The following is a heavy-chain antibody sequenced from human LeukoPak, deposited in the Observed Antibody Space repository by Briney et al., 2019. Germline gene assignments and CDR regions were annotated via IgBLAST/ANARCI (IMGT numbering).Heavy chain of an antibody. J-gene: IGHJ5*02. Sequence: GGSLRLSCAASGFTFSTSWMSWVRQAPGKGLEWVANIKHDGSEKNFVDSVKGRFTISRDNANNSLFLQINNVRDEDTATYYCAREGQYDFWSGLKWFDPCGHGTLVIVSS. V-gene: IGHV3-7*01. CDR3: AREGQYDFWSGLKWFDP. D-gene: IGHD3-3*01. CDR1: GFTFSTSW. CDR2: IKHDGSEK.